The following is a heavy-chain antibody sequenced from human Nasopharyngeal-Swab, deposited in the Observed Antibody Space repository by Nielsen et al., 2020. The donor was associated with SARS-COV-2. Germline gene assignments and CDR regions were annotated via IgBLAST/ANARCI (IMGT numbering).Heavy chain of an antibody. V-gene: IGHV4-34*01. Sequence: SETLSLTCAVYGGSFSGYYWSWIRQPPGKGLEWIGEINHSGGTNYNPSLKSRVTLSMDKSKNQFSLELSSVTAADTAVYYCARPYYYYIDVWGIGTTVIVSS. CDR1: GGSFSGYY. CDR2: INHSGGT. J-gene: IGHJ6*03. CDR3: ARPYYYYIDV.